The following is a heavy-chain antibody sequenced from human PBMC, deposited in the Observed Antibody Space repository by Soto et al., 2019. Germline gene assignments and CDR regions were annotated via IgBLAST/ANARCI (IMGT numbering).Heavy chain of an antibody. J-gene: IGHJ5*02. CDR1: GFTFSSYS. V-gene: IGHV3-21*01. Sequence: GGSLRLSCAASGFTFSSYSVNWVRQAPGKGLEWVSSISSSSSYIYYADSVKGRFTISRDNAKNSLYLQMNSLRAEDTAVYYCARDGAAGHIVLMVYAIASGWFDPWGQGTLVTVSS. CDR3: ARDGAAGHIVLMVYAIASGWFDP. CDR2: ISSSSSYI. D-gene: IGHD2-8*01.